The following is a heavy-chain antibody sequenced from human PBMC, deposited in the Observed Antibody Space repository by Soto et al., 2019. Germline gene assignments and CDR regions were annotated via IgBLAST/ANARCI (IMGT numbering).Heavy chain of an antibody. CDR2: IYHSGST. CDR1: GGSISSYY. Sequence: SETLSLTCTVSGGSISSYYWSWIRQPPGKGLEWIGYIYHSGSTYYNPSFKSRVTISVDRSKNQFSLKLSSVTAADTAVYYCARAAGQSLFDYWGQGTLVTVSS. CDR3: ARAAGQSLFDY. V-gene: IGHV4-59*12. J-gene: IGHJ4*02.